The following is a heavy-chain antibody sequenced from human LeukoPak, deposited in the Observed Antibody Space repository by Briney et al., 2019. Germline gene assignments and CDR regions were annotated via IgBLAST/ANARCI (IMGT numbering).Heavy chain of an antibody. CDR1: GYTFSSHG. CDR3: ARWSGDYGAFDI. V-gene: IGHV3-33*03. J-gene: IGHJ3*02. Sequence: GGSLRLSCAASGYTFSSHGMHWVRQAPGKGLEWVALIWYDGSKKYYADSVKGRFTISRDNSKNTVYLQMNSLRAEDTAVYYCARWSGDYGAFDIWGQGAMVTVSS. CDR2: IWYDGSKK. D-gene: IGHD4-17*01.